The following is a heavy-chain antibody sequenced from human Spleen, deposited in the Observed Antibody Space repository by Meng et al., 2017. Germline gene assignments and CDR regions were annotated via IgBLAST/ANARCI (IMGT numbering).Heavy chain of an antibody. D-gene: IGHD2/OR15-2a*01. CDR2: IKEDGSEK. CDR3: ARDSFAWDY. V-gene: IGHV3-7*01. Sequence: GGSLRLSCAASEFLFSSYWMSWVRQAPGKGLEWVANIKEDGSEKYYVDSVKGRFTISRDNAKNSLYLQMNGLRAEDTALYYCARDSFAWDYWGQGTLVTVSS. J-gene: IGHJ4*02. CDR1: EFLFSSYW.